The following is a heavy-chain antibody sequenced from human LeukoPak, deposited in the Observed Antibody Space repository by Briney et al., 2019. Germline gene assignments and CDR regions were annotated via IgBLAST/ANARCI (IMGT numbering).Heavy chain of an antibody. J-gene: IGHJ4*02. CDR1: GGTFSSYT. D-gene: IGHD1-26*01. CDR2: IIPILGIA. V-gene: IGHV1-69*02. CDR3: ARSSAGVGATNLDY. Sequence: GASVKVSCKASGGTFSSYTISWVRQAPGQGLEWRGRIIPILGIANYAQKFQGRVTITADKSTSTAYMELSSLRSEDTAVYYCARSSAGVGATNLDYWGQGTLVTVSS.